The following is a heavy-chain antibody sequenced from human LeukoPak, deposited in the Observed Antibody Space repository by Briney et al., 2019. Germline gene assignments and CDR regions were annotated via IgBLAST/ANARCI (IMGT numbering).Heavy chain of an antibody. CDR2: INPNSGGT. CDR3: ARVDTVTTIDFDC. CDR1: GYTFTSYG. V-gene: IGHV1-2*02. Sequence: GASVKVSCKASGYTFTSYGISWVRQAPGQGLEWMGWINPNSGGTNYAQKFQGRVTMTRDTSISTAYMELSRLRSDDTAVYYCARVDTVTTIDFDCWGQGTLVTVSS. D-gene: IGHD4-17*01. J-gene: IGHJ4*02.